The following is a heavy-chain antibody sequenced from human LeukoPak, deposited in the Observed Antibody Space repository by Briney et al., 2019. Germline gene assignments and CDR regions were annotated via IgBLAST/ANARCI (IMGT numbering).Heavy chain of an antibody. CDR1: GYSISSGYY. J-gene: IGHJ5*02. Sequence: SETLSLTCTVSGYSISSGYYWGWIRQPPGKGLEWIGSIYHSGSTYYSPSLKSRVTISVDTSKNQFSLKLSSVTAADTAVYYCARAESSWYDWFDPWGQGTLVTVSS. CDR3: ARAESSWYDWFDP. D-gene: IGHD6-13*01. V-gene: IGHV4-38-2*02. CDR2: IYHSGST.